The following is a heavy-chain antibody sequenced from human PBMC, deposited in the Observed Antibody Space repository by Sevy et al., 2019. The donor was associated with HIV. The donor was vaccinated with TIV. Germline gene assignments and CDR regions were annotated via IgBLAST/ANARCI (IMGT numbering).Heavy chain of an antibody. CDR2: IIPILGTV. CDR1: GGTFSSYG. CDR3: ARGGGNGWYYFDY. V-gene: IGHV1-69*13. Sequence: ASVKVSCKASGGTFSSYGISWVRQAPGQGLEWMGGIIPILGTVNYSQKFQGRVTITADESTKTAYMELSSLRSEDTAVYFCARGGGNGWYYFDYWGQETLVTVSS. D-gene: IGHD6-19*01. J-gene: IGHJ4*02.